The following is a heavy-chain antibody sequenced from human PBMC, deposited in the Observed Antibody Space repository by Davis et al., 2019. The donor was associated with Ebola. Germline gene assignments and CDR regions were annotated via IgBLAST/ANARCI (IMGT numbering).Heavy chain of an antibody. CDR1: GGSISSGGYY. CDR2: IYYSGST. CDR3: ARRYYYDSSGFDY. J-gene: IGHJ4*02. D-gene: IGHD3-22*01. V-gene: IGHV4-31*03. Sequence: MPSETLSLTCTVSGGSISSGGYYWSWIRQHPGKGLEWIGYIYYSGSTYYNPSLKSRVTISVDTSKNQFSLKLSSVTAADTAVYYCARRYYYDSSGFDYWGQGTLVTVSS.